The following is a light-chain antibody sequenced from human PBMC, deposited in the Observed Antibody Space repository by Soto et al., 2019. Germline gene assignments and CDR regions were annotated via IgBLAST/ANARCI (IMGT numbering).Light chain of an antibody. V-gene: IGLV4-60*02. Sequence: QAVLTQSPSASASLGSSVKLTCTLSRGHSSYIIAWHQQQPGKAPRYLMKLEGSGSYNKGSGVPDRFSGSSSGADRYLTISNLQFEDEADYYCETWDSDTRVFGGGTKLTVL. CDR3: ETWDSDTRV. J-gene: IGLJ2*01. CDR1: RGHSSYI. CDR2: LEGSGSY.